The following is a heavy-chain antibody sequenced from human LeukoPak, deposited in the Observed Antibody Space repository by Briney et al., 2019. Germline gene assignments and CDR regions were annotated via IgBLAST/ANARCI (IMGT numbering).Heavy chain of an antibody. Sequence: PGGSLRLSCVVSGFTFSSYAMSWVRQAPGKGLEWVAVISDDGSNKYYTDSVKGRFTISRDNSQNTLYLQMNSLRAEDTAVYYCATDRDIAVPFGQVGYWGQGALVTVSS. CDR3: ATDRDIAVPFGQVGY. V-gene: IGHV3-30-3*01. D-gene: IGHD6-19*01. CDR2: ISDDGSNK. J-gene: IGHJ4*02. CDR1: GFTFSSYA.